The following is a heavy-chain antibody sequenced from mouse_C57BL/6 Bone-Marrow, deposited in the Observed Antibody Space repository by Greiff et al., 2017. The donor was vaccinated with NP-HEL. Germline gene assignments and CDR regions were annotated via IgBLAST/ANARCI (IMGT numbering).Heavy chain of an antibody. CDR2: INPGSGGT. CDR1: GYAFTNYL. D-gene: IGHD2-4*01. CDR3: ARKDYDYEAY. Sequence: QVQLQQSGAELVRPGTSVKVSCKASGYAFTNYLIEWVKQRPGQGLECIGVINPGSGGTNYNEKFKGKATLTADKSSSTAYMQLSSLTSEDSAVYFCARKDYDYEAYWGQGTLVTVSA. V-gene: IGHV1-54*01. J-gene: IGHJ3*01.